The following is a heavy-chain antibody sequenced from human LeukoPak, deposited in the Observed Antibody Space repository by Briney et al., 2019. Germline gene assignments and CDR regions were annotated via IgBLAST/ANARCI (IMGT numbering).Heavy chain of an antibody. V-gene: IGHV4-39*02. CDR2: IYYSGST. CDR1: GGSISSSSYY. J-gene: IGHJ5*02. D-gene: IGHD3-3*02. CDR3: AREGAGDLPFTLNWFDP. Sequence: PSETLSLTCTVSGGSISSSSYYWGWIRQPPGKGLEWIGSIYYSGSTYYNPSLKSRVTISVDTSKNQFSLKLSSVTAADTAVYYCAREGAGDLPFTLNWFDPWGQGTLVTVSS.